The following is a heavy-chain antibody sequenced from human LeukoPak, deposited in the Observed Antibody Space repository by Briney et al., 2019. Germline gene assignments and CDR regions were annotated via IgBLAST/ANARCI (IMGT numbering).Heavy chain of an antibody. CDR3: ARARKGVDY. Sequence: PSETLSLTCAVSGYSIISDYYWGWIRQSPGRGLEWIGSINHRGTTYYNPSLKSRVTFSVDTSKNQFSLKVSSVTAADTALYYCARARKGVDYWGQGTQVTVSS. J-gene: IGHJ4*02. CDR2: INHRGTT. V-gene: IGHV4-38-2*01. CDR1: GYSIISDYY.